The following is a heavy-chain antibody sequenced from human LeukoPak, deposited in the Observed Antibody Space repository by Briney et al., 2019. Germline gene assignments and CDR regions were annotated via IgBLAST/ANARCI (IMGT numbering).Heavy chain of an antibody. D-gene: IGHD6-19*01. Sequence: ASVKVPCKVSGYTLTELSMHWVRQAPGKGLEWMGGFDPEDGETIYAQKFQGRVTMTEDTSTDTAYMELSSLRSEDTAVYYCATDSGGYSSGWYSNDYWGQGTLVTVSS. CDR1: GYTLTELS. J-gene: IGHJ4*02. CDR2: FDPEDGET. V-gene: IGHV1-24*01. CDR3: ATDSGGYSSGWYSNDY.